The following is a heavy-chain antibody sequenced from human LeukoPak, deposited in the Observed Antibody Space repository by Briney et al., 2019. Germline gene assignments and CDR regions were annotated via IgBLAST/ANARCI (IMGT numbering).Heavy chain of an antibody. D-gene: IGHD4-17*01. CDR2: IYYSGST. Sequence: SETLSLTCTVSGGSLSSSSYYWGWIRQPPGKGLEWIGSIYYSGSTYYNPSLKSRVTISVDTSKNQFSLKLSSVTAADTAVYYCARLDDYGDYGRYWYFDLWGRGTLVTVSS. J-gene: IGHJ2*01. CDR3: ARLDDYGDYGRYWYFDL. V-gene: IGHV4-39*01. CDR1: GGSLSSSSYY.